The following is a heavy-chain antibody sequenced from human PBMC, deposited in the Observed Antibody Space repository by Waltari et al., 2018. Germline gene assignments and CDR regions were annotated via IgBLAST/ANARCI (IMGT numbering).Heavy chain of an antibody. CDR3: ARDFAPYNWFDP. J-gene: IGHJ5*02. CDR2: IIFMFNTT. Sequence: QVHLVQSGAEVKKPGSSVKVSCTASGGDFSSYAISWVRKAPGQGLEWMGGIIFMFNTTNYAQRFQGRVTITSYESSSTAYMELSSLRSEDTAVYYCARDFAPYNWFDPWGQGTLVTVSS. D-gene: IGHD1-20*01. V-gene: IGHV1-69*05. CDR1: GGDFSSYA.